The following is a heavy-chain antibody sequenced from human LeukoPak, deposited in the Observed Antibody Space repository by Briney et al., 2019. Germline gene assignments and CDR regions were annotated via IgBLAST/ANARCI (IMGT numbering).Heavy chain of an antibody. V-gene: IGHV1-2*02. CDR3: ARAGGGYSSGWGAFDI. D-gene: IGHD5-18*01. CDR2: INPASGGT. CDR1: GYTFTAYY. J-gene: IGHJ3*02. Sequence: ASMKVSCKASGYTFTAYYIHWVRQAPGQGLEWMGWINPASGGTSYAQKLQGRVTMTSDTSISTAYMELSRLRSDDTAVYFCARAGGGYSSGWGAFDIWGQGTMVTVSS.